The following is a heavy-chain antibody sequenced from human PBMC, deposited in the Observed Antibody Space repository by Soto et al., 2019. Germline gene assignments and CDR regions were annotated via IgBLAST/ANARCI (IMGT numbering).Heavy chain of an antibody. CDR1: GGSISSGGYS. CDR3: ARGEFYDILTGYQYYFDY. CDR2: IYHSGST. D-gene: IGHD3-9*01. Sequence: SETLSLTCAVSGGSISSGGYSWSWIRQPPGKGLEWIGYIYHSGSTYYNPSLKSRVTISVDRSKNQFSLKLSSVTAADTAVYHCARGEFYDILTGYQYYFDYWGQGTLVTVSS. V-gene: IGHV4-30-2*01. J-gene: IGHJ4*02.